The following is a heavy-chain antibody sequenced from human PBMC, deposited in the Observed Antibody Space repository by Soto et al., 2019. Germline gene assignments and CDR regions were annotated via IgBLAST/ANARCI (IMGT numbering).Heavy chain of an antibody. CDR2: INHSGST. J-gene: IGHJ4*02. CDR1: GGSFSGYY. Sequence: QLQLQQWGAGLLKPSETLSLTCAVYGGSFSGYYWNWIRQPPGKGLEWIGEINHSGSTNYNPSLKXGVTISVDTSTNQFSLKLSSVTAADTAVYYCARGWGSGVFDYWGQGTLVTVSS. CDR3: ARGWGSGVFDY. D-gene: IGHD6-19*01. V-gene: IGHV4-34*01.